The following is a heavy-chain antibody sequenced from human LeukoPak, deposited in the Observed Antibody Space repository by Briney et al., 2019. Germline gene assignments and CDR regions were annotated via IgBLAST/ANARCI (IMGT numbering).Heavy chain of an antibody. V-gene: IGHV3-30-3*01. CDR2: ISYDGSNK. Sequence: QSGGSLRLSCAASGFTFSSYAMHWVRQAPGKGLEWVAVISYDGSNKYYADSVKGRFTISRDNSKNTLYLQMNSLRAEDTAVYYCARDGVLGYYWGQGTLVTVSS. D-gene: IGHD3-10*01. CDR1: GFTFSSYA. J-gene: IGHJ4*02. CDR3: ARDGVLGYY.